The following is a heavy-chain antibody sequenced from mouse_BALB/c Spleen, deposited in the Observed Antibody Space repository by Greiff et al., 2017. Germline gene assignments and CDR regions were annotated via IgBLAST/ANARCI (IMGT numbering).Heavy chain of an antibody. V-gene: IGHV5-6*01. CDR3: ARHPSWVAY. CDR1: GFTFSSYG. J-gene: IGHJ3*01. CDR2: ISSGGSYT. Sequence: EVQGVESGGDLVKPGGSLKLSCAASGFTFSSYGMSWVRQTPDKRLEWVATISSGGSYTYYPDSVKGRFTISRDNAKNTLYLQMSSLKSEDTAMYYCARHPSWVAYWGQGTLVTVSA.